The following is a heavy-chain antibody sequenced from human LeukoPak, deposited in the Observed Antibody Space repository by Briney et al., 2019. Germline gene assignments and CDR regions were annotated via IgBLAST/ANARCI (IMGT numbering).Heavy chain of an antibody. V-gene: IGHV3-66*01. CDR3: ARWPESPSYYYGSGSYFFDP. Sequence: GGSLRLSCAASGFTVSSNYMSWVRQAPGKGLEWVSVIYSGGSTYYADSVKGRFTISRDNSKNTLYLQMNSLRAEDTAVYYCARWPESPSYYYGSGSYFFDPWGQGTLVTVSS. D-gene: IGHD3-10*01. CDR2: IYSGGST. J-gene: IGHJ5*02. CDR1: GFTVSSNY.